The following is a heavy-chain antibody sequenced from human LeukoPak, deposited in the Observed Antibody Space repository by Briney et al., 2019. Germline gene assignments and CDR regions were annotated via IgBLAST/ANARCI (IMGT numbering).Heavy chain of an antibody. CDR3: AKAPGYSGYVLGGPFDY. Sequence: GGSLRLSCAASGFTFSSYAMSWVRQAPGKGLEWVSAISGSGGSTYYADSVKGRFTFSRDNSKNTLYLQMNSLRAEDTAVYYCAKAPGYSGYVLGGPFDYWGQGTLVTVSS. CDR2: ISGSGGST. CDR1: GFTFSSYA. V-gene: IGHV3-23*01. D-gene: IGHD5-12*01. J-gene: IGHJ4*02.